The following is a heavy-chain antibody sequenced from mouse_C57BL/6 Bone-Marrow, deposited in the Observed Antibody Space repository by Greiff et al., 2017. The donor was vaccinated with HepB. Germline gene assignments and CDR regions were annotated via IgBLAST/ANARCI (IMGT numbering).Heavy chain of an antibody. Sequence: VQLQQPGAELVKPGASVKLSCKASGYTFNSYWMHWVKQRPGQGLEWIGMIHPNSGSTNYNEKFKSKATLTVDKSSSTAYMQLSSLTSEDSAVYYCAKSGTRWLAYWGQGTRVTVSA. J-gene: IGHJ3*01. CDR1: GYTFNSYW. CDR3: AKSGTRWLAY. V-gene: IGHV1-64*01. CDR2: IHPNSGST. D-gene: IGHD4-1*01.